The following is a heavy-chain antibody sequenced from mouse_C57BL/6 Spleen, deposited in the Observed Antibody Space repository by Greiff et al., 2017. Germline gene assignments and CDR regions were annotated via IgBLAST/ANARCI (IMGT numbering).Heavy chain of an antibody. V-gene: IGHV1-64*01. CDR1: GYTFTSYW. Sequence: QVQLQQPGAELVKPGASVKLSCKASGYTFTSYWMHWVKQRPGQGLEWIGMIHPNSGSTNYNEKFKSKATLTVDKSSSTAYMQLSSPTSEDSAVYYCARSIYYGSSLYAMDYWGQGTSVTVSS. CDR2: IHPNSGST. J-gene: IGHJ4*01. CDR3: ARSIYYGSSLYAMDY. D-gene: IGHD1-1*01.